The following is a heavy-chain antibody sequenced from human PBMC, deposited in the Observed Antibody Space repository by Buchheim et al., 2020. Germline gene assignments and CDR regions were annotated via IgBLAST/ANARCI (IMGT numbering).Heavy chain of an antibody. V-gene: IGHV1-2*04. CDR1: GYTFTGYY. CDR2: IDPNSGGT. Sequence: QVQLVQSGAEVKKPGASVKVSCKASGYTFTGYYMHWVRQAPGQGLEWMGWIDPNSGGTNYAQKFQGWVTMTRDTSISTAYMELSRLRSDDTAVYYCARDTTIAVAGTSSYYGMDVWGQGTT. J-gene: IGHJ6*02. CDR3: ARDTTIAVAGTSSYYGMDV. D-gene: IGHD6-19*01.